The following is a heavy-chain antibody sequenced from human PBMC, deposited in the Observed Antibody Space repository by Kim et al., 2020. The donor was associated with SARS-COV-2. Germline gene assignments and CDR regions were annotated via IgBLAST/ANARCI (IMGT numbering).Heavy chain of an antibody. CDR3: ARVFGDDIVVVPALDAFDI. Sequence: SRVTISVDTSKNQFSLKLSSVTAADTAVYYCARVFGDDIVVVPALDAFDIWGQGTMVTVSS. J-gene: IGHJ3*02. D-gene: IGHD2-2*01. V-gene: IGHV4-59*01.